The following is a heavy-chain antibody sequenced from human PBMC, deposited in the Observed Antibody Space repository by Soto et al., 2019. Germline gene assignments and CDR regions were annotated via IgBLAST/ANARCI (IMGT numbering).Heavy chain of an antibody. V-gene: IGHV4-59*11. D-gene: IGHD7-27*01. Sequence: QVQLQESGPGLVKPSETLSLTCTVSGGSINNHYWSWIRQPPGKGLEWIGYIYYSGSTNYNPSLKSRVTMSVDTSKNQFSLNLPFLTAADPAIYYCARANWYSEYWGQGTLVTVSS. CDR1: GGSINNHY. J-gene: IGHJ4*02. CDR2: IYYSGST. CDR3: ARANWYSEY.